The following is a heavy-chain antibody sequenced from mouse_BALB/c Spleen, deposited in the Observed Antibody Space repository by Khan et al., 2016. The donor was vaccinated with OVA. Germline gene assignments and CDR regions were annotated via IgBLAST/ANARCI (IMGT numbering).Heavy chain of an antibody. J-gene: IGHJ2*01. V-gene: IGHV3-2*02. CDR2: ISYSGST. D-gene: IGHD1-2*01. CDR3: ARTARIKY. Sequence: EVKLLESGPGLVKPSQSLSLTCTVTGYSITSGYGWNWIRQFPGNKLEWMGYISYSGSTNYNPSLKSRISITRDTSKNQFFPQLNSVTTEDTATYYWARTARIKYWGQGTTLTVSS. CDR1: GYSITSGYG.